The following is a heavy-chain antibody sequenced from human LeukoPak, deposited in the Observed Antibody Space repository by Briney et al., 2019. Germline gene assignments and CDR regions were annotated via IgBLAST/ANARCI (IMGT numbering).Heavy chain of an antibody. J-gene: IGHJ6*03. CDR1: GYTFTSYG. CDR2: IIPIFGTA. Sequence: GASVKVSCKASGYTFTSYGISWVRQAPGQGLEWMGGIIPIFGTANYAQKFQGRVMITADKSTSTAYMELSSLRSEDTAVYYCAIAAHNRRYYYYMDVWGKGTTVTVSS. V-gene: IGHV1-69*06. D-gene: IGHD3-16*02. CDR3: AIAAHNRRYYYYMDV.